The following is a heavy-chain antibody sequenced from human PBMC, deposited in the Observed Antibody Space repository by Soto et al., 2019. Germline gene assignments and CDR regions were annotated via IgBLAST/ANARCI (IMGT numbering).Heavy chain of an antibody. CDR1: GFTFSNAW. CDR3: TTMTPNY. J-gene: IGHJ4*02. D-gene: IGHD2-15*01. CDR2: TKSKTDGGTT. Sequence: EVQLVESGGGLVKPGGSLRLSCAASGFTFSNAWMNWVRQAPGKGLEWVGRTKSKTDGGTTDYAAPVKGRFTISRDDSKNTLYLQMNSLKTEDTAVYYCTTMTPNYWGQGTLVTVSS. V-gene: IGHV3-15*07.